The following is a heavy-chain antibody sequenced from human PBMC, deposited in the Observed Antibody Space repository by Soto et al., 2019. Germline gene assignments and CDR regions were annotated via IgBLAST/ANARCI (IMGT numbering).Heavy chain of an antibody. J-gene: IGHJ3*02. CDR1: GFTFSSYW. Sequence: GGSLGLSCAASGFTFSSYWMHWVRQAPGKGLVWVSRINSDGSSTSYADSVKGRFTISRDNAKNTLYLQMNSLRAEDTAVYYCARGPPTIAPGYGLYAFDIWGQGTMVTVS. V-gene: IGHV3-74*01. CDR2: INSDGSST. CDR3: ARGPPTIAPGYGLYAFDI. D-gene: IGHD5-18*01.